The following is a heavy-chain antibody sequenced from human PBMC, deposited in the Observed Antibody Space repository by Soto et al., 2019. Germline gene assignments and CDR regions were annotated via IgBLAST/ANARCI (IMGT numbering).Heavy chain of an antibody. CDR2: ISYDGSNK. J-gene: IGHJ6*02. CDR3: AKGRYCSSTSCYNYYYYGMDV. Sequence: AGGSLRLSCAASGFTFSSYGMHWVRQAPGKGLEWVAVISYDGSNKYYADSVKGRFTISRDNSKNTLYLQMNSLRAEDTAVYYCAKGRYCSSTSCYNYYYYGMDVWGQGTTVTVSS. D-gene: IGHD2-2*02. V-gene: IGHV3-30*18. CDR1: GFTFSSYG.